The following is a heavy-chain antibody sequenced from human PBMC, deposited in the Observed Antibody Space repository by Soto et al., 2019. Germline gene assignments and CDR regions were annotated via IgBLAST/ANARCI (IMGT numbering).Heavy chain of an antibody. D-gene: IGHD5-18*01. J-gene: IGHJ6*02. Sequence: QVQLVQSGTEVKRPGDSVKVSCKASGYTFTGYYVHWVRQAPGQGLEWMGWINPNSGDTYLAQRFQGRVTMNRDTSIGTAYMELRGLTSDDTAEYYCATGGHNDGYNFYHGMDVWGQGTTVTVS. CDR1: GYTFTGYY. CDR3: ATGGHNDGYNFYHGMDV. CDR2: INPNSGDT. V-gene: IGHV1-2*02.